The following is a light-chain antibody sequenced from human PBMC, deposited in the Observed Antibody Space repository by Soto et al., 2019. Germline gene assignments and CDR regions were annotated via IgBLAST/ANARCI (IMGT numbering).Light chain of an antibody. CDR2: EVS. CDR1: SSDVGGYNY. J-gene: IGLJ1*01. V-gene: IGLV2-14*01. CDR3: SSYTSSSTYV. Sequence: QPVLTQPASVSGSPGQSITISCTGTSSDVGGYNYVSWSQQHPGKAPQLMIYEVSNRPSGVSNRFSGSKSGNTASLTISGLQAEDEADYYCSSYTSSSTYVFGTGTKLTVL.